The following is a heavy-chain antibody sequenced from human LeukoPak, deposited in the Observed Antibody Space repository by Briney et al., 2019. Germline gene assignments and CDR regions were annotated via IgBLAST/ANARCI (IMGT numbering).Heavy chain of an antibody. Sequence: GGSLSLSCAASGFTFSSSWLHWVRQAPGRGLVWVSRISSDVTNTAYGDSVKGRFTISRDNAKNTLYLQMNSLRVDDTGVYYCARGDWGSALSWGRGTMVTVSS. D-gene: IGHD7-27*01. J-gene: IGHJ3*01. CDR1: GFTFSSSW. V-gene: IGHV3-74*01. CDR2: ISSDVTNT. CDR3: ARGDWGSALS.